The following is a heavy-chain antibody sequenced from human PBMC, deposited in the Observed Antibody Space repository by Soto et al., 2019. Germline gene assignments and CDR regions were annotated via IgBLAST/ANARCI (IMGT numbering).Heavy chain of an antibody. CDR2: IFYSGST. CDR1: GGSISSGGYF. J-gene: IGHJ4*02. V-gene: IGHV4-31*03. D-gene: IGHD3-10*01. Sequence: QVQLQESGPGLVKPLQTLSLTCTVSGGSISSGGYFWHWIRQHPGKGLEWIGYIFYSGSTLYNLSLKSRVAISVDTSKNQFSLKLTSVTAADTAVYYCARDLGTFVFDYWGQGALVTVSS. CDR3: ARDLGTFVFDY.